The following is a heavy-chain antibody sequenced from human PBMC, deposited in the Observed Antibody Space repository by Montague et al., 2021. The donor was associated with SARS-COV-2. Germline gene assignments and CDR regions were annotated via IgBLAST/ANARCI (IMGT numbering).Heavy chain of an antibody. CDR2: IYHSGTT. J-gene: IGHJ6*02. V-gene: IGHV4-34*01. Sequence: SETLSLTCAVYGGSFSGYYWSWIRQPPGKGLEWIGYIYHSGTTKYNPALQSRVTISVDTAKNQFSLNLTSVTAADTAVYYCARVSSTALRGVIKTSGYYALDVWGHGTTVRVSS. CDR1: GGSFSGYY. D-gene: IGHD3-10*01. CDR3: ARVSSTALRGVIKTSGYYALDV.